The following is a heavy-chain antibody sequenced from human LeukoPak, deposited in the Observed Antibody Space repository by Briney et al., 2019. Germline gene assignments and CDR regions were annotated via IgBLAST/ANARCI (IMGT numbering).Heavy chain of an antibody. CDR2: IYSGGST. CDR1: GFTVSSNY. J-gene: IGHJ4*02. CDR3: ASLMVRGVIAGNPLGY. D-gene: IGHD3-10*01. V-gene: IGHV3-66*01. Sequence: GGSLRLSCAASGFTVSSNYMSWVRQAPGKGLEWVSVIYSGGSTYYADSVKGRFTISRDNSKNTLYLQMNSLRAEDTAVYYCASLMVRGVIAGNPLGYWGQGTLVTVSS.